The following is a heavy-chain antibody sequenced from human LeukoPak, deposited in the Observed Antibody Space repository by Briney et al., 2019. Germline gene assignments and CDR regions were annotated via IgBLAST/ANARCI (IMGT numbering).Heavy chain of an antibody. V-gene: IGHV1-2*02. Sequence: AASVKVSCKSSGYSFAGYHMHWVRQAPGQGLEWMGWVNPNGGDTNYAQKFQGRVTMTSDTSTSTVYMDLSSLRSEDTAVYYCARGGRNYYGSGDDDYWGQGTLVTVSS. D-gene: IGHD3-10*01. CDR1: GYSFAGYH. J-gene: IGHJ4*02. CDR3: ARGGRNYYGSGDDDY. CDR2: VNPNGGDT.